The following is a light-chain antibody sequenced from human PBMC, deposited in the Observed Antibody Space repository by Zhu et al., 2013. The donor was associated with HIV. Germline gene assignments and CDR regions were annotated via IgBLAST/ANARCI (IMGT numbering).Light chain of an antibody. Sequence: AIRMTQSPSSLSASTGDRVTITCRATHDITTYLAWYQQKPGKAPNLLIHGASTLQSGVPSRFSGSGSGTDFTLTISSVQSEDIATYFCQRYNVAPYTFGPGTRLE. CDR1: HDITTY. V-gene: IGKV1-8*01. J-gene: IGKJ2*01. CDR3: QRYNVAPYT. CDR2: GAS.